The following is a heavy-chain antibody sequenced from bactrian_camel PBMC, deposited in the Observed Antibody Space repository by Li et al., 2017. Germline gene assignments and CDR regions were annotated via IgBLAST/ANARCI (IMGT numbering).Heavy chain of an antibody. CDR3: AADPVCNSGAGWSPSEYGY. J-gene: IGHJ4*01. CDR2: IYTGSGNT. CDR1: GTGRYC. Sequence: GGGSVQAGGSLTLSCTASGTGRYCMAWFRQAPGKEREGVARIYTGSGNTYYADSVKGRFTISQDNAKNTVYLQMNSLKPEDTAMYYCAADPVCNSGAGWSPSEYGYVGQGTQVTVS. D-gene: IGHD1*01. V-gene: IGHV3S25*01.